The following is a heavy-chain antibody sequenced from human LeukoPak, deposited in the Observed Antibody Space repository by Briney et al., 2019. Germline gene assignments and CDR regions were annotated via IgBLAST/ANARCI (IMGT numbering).Heavy chain of an antibody. CDR1: GGSISSNIYY. J-gene: IGHJ4*02. CDR2: IYYSGSP. V-gene: IGHV4-39*01. D-gene: IGHD3-10*01. CDR3: ARHGVQGVGPVDY. Sequence: SETLSLTCTVSGGSISSNIYYWGWFRQPPGKGLEWIGTIYYSGSPYYNPSLKSRVTISVDTSKNQFSLKLSSVTAADTAVYYCARHGVQGVGPVDYWGQGTLVTVSS.